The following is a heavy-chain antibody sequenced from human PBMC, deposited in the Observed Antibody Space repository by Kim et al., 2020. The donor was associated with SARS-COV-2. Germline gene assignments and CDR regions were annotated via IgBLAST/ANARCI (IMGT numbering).Heavy chain of an antibody. V-gene: IGHV6-1*01. D-gene: IGHD3-3*01. J-gene: IGHJ4*02. Sequence: YAVSVKSRITINPDTSKNQFSRQLNSVTPEDTAVYYCARGGITIFGVVEYWGQGTLVTVSS. CDR3: ARGGITIFGVVEY.